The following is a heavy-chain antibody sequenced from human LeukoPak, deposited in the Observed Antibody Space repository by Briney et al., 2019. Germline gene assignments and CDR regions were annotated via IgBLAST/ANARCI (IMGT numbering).Heavy chain of an antibody. Sequence: GGSLRLSCAASGFIFSSYSMNWVRQAPGKGLEWVSYISSSSSPIYYADSVKGRFTISRDNAKNPLYLQMNSLRAEDTAVYYCARDHHRRLYDSQARDTFDVWGQGTVVTVSS. CDR3: ARDHHRRLYDSQARDTFDV. CDR2: ISSSSSPI. D-gene: IGHD3-22*01. J-gene: IGHJ3*01. CDR1: GFIFSSYS. V-gene: IGHV3-48*01.